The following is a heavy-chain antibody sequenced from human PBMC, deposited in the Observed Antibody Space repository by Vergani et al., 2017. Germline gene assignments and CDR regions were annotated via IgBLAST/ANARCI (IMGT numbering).Heavy chain of an antibody. D-gene: IGHD3-16*01. Sequence: QVHLVESGGGVVQPGRSLRLSCVVSGFTSSYSGMHWVRQAPGKGLEWVAVISYDGTQKYYADSVKGRFTISRDNSKSTLYLQMNSLRTEDTAVYYCAKGLIPGNIPNFFDSWGEDTLFTVS. V-gene: IGHV3-30*18. CDR1: GFTSSYSG. CDR2: ISYDGTQK. CDR3: AKGLIPGNIPNFFDS. J-gene: IGHJ4*02.